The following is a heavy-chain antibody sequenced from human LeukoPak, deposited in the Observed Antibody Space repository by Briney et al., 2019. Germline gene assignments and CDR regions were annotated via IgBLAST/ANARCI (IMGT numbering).Heavy chain of an antibody. CDR1: GYSISSGYY. CDR2: SGST. V-gene: IGHV4-38-2*02. D-gene: IGHD2-2*01. J-gene: IGHJ6*03. CDR3: ARSIYCSSTSCYYRARDYYYYMDV. Sequence: SETLSLTCTVSGYSISSGYYWGWIRQPPGKGLEWIGSGSTYYNPSLKSRVTISVDTSKNQFSLKLSSVTAADTAVYYCARSIYCSSTSCYYRARDYYYYMDVWGKGTTVTVSS.